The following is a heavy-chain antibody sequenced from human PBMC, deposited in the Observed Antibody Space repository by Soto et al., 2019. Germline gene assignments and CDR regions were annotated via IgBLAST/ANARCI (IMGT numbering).Heavy chain of an antibody. V-gene: IGHV1-46*01. CDR3: ARDWAKRPFDY. D-gene: IGHD3-16*01. Sequence: QVQLLQSGAEVKKPGASVKVSCKASGYTFTSYYMHWVRQAPGQGLEWMGIINPSGGSTSYAQKFHGRVTMTRDTSTSTVYMELSSLRSEDTAVYYCARDWAKRPFDYWGQGTLVTVSS. J-gene: IGHJ4*02. CDR1: GYTFTSYY. CDR2: INPSGGST.